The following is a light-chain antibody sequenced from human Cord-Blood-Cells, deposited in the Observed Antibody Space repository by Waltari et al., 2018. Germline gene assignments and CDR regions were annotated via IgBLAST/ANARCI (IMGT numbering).Light chain of an antibody. V-gene: IGKV1-5*03. CDR3: RQYNSYWT. J-gene: IGKJ1*01. CDR2: KAS. Sequence: DIQMTQSPSTLSASVGDRVTITCRASQSISSWLAWYQQKPGKAPKLLIYKASSLESGVPSRFSGSGSGTEFTLTISSLQPDDFATYYCRQYNSYWTFGQGTNVEIK. CDR1: QSISSW.